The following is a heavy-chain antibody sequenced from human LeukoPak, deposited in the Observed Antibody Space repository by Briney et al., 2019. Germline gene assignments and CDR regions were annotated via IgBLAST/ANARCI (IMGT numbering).Heavy chain of an antibody. D-gene: IGHD6-25*01. CDR3: ARGRRLRRASPYYYYGMDA. CDR2: INHSGST. Sequence: SETLSLTCAVYGGSFSGYYWSWIRQPPGKGLEWIGEINHSGSTNYNPSLKSRVTISVDTSKNQFSLKLSSVTAADTAVYYCARGRRLRRASPYYYYGMDAWGQGTTVTVSS. V-gene: IGHV4-34*01. J-gene: IGHJ6*02. CDR1: GGSFSGYY.